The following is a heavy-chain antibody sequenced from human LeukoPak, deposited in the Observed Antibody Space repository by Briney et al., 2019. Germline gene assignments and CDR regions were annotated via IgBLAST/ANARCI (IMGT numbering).Heavy chain of an antibody. D-gene: IGHD6-13*01. V-gene: IGHV4-34*01. CDR3: ASSPPSLLWYSSSWYY. CDR1: GGSFSGYY. CDR2: INHSGGT. Sequence: SETLSLTCAVYGGSFSGYYWSWIRQPPGKGLEWIGDINHSGGTIYNPSLKSRLTISVDMSKNQFSLKLSAVTAADAAVYYCASSPPSLLWYSSSWYYWGQGTLVTVSS. J-gene: IGHJ4*02.